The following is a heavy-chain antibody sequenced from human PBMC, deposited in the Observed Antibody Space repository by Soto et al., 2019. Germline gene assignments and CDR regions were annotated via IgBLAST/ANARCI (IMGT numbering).Heavy chain of an antibody. D-gene: IGHD3-3*01. Sequence: QVQLVQSGAEVKKPRSSVKVSCKASGGTFSSYAISWVRQAPGQGLEWMGGIIPIFGTANYEQKFQGRVTITADKSTSTDYMELSSLRSEDTAVYYCVYDFWSGFPPPYYYGMDVWGQGTTVTVSS. CDR3: VYDFWSGFPPPYYYGMDV. V-gene: IGHV1-69*06. CDR2: IIPIFGTA. J-gene: IGHJ6*02. CDR1: GGTFSSYA.